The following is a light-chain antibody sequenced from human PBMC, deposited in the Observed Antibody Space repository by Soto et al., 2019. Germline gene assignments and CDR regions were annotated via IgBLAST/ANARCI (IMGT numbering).Light chain of an antibody. CDR3: QQSYSTPPWT. J-gene: IGKJ1*01. V-gene: IGKV1-39*01. Sequence: DIQMTQSPSTLSASVGDIVTGSCRASQSVSGWLAWYQQKPGEAPKLLIYDASSLQTGVPSRFSGSGSGTDFSLTISSLQPEDFATYYCQQSYSTPPWTFGQGTKVDIK. CDR2: DAS. CDR1: QSVSGW.